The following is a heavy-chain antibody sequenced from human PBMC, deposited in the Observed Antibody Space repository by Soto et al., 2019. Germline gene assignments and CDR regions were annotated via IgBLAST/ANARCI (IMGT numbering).Heavy chain of an antibody. D-gene: IGHD3-22*01. CDR3: ARVEAGAYYQVYYGMDV. CDR1: GGSFTNYA. CDR2: IIPMFGTA. V-gene: IGHV1-69*12. Sequence: QVQLVQSGAEVKKPGSSVKVSCKASGGSFTNYAISWVRQAPGQGLECMGGIIPMFGTANYAQKFRGRVTITADESTSTVYMELSSLRSEDTAVYYCARVEAGAYYQVYYGMDVWGQGTTVTVSS. J-gene: IGHJ6*02.